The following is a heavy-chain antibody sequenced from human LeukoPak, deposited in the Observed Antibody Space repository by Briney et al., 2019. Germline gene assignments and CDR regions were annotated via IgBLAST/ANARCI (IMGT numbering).Heavy chain of an antibody. CDR2: IYHSGST. J-gene: IGHJ6*03. CDR3: ARVDVFGVVSSDYYYYYMDV. V-gene: IGHV4-34*01. Sequence: PSETLSLTCAVYGGSFSGYYWSWIRQPPGKGLEWIGYIYHSGSTYYNPSLKSRVTISVDTSKNQFSLKLSSVTAADTAVYYCARVDVFGVVSSDYYYYYMDVWGKGTTVTVSS. CDR1: GGSFSGYY. D-gene: IGHD3-3*01.